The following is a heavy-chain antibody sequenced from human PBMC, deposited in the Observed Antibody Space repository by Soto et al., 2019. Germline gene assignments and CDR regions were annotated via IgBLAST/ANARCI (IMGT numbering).Heavy chain of an antibody. D-gene: IGHD1-26*01. J-gene: IGHJ6*02. V-gene: IGHV3-23*01. Sequence: EVQLLESGGDLVQPGGSLRLSCAASGFTFSSYAMNWVRQAPGKGLELVSAISGSGGNTFYADSVKGRFTISRDNSKNTLFPQMHSLRAEDTAIYYCAMLNSGSYSYHGMDVWGQGTTVTVSS. CDR2: ISGSGGNT. CDR3: AMLNSGSYSYHGMDV. CDR1: GFTFSSYA.